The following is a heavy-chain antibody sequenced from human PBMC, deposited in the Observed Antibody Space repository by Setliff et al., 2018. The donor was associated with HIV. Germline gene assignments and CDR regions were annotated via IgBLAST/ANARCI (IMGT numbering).Heavy chain of an antibody. CDR2: IYPDDSET. D-gene: IGHD6-19*01. Sequence: GESLKISCKGSGYIFSKYWIGWVRQMPGKGLEWMGIIYPDDSETRYSPSFQGQVTISADRSISTASLQWSSLKASDTAMYYCARQRTSGWYGHDAFDIWGQGTMVTVSS. J-gene: IGHJ3*02. CDR3: ARQRTSGWYGHDAFDI. CDR1: GYIFSKYW. V-gene: IGHV5-51*01.